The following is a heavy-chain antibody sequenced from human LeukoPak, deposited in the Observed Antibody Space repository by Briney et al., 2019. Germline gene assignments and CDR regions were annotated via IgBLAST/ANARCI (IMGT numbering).Heavy chain of an antibody. CDR3: ARGNWNYFDY. D-gene: IGHD1-20*01. CDR1: GGSISSSSYY. V-gene: IGHV4-39*07. J-gene: IGHJ4*02. CDR2: IYYSGST. Sequence: SETLSLTCTVSGGSISSSSYYWGWLRQPPGKGLEWIGSIYYSGSTYYNPSLKSRVTISVDTSKNQFSLKPSSVTAADPAVYYCARGNWNYFDYWGQGTLVTVSS.